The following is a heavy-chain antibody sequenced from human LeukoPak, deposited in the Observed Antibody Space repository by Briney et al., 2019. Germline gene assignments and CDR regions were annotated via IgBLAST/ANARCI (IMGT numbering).Heavy chain of an antibody. CDR1: GGSISSSSYY. J-gene: IGHJ3*02. Sequence: SETLSLTCTVSGGSISSSSYYWGWIRQPPGKGLEWIGSIYYSWSTYYNPSLKSRVTISVDTSKNQFSLKLSSVTAADTAVYYCASRRRWLQDDAFDIWGQGTMVTVSS. CDR3: ASRRRWLQDDAFDI. V-gene: IGHV4-39*01. CDR2: IYYSWST. D-gene: IGHD5-24*01.